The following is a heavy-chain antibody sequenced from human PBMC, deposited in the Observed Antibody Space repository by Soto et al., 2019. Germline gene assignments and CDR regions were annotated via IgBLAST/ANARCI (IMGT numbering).Heavy chain of an antibody. V-gene: IGHV3-23*01. D-gene: IGHD3-22*01. J-gene: IGHJ4*02. CDR1: GFTFSSYA. Sequence: PGGSLRLSCAASGFTFSSYAMSWVRQAPGKGLEWVSAISGSGGSTYYADSVKGRFTISRDNSKNTLYLQMNSLRAEDTAVYYCAKGDYYDSSGYYYFDYWGQGTLVTVSS. CDR3: AKGDYYDSSGYYYFDY. CDR2: ISGSGGST.